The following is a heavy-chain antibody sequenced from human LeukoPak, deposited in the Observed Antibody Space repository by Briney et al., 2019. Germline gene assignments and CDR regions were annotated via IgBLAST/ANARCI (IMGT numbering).Heavy chain of an antibody. J-gene: IGHJ4*02. D-gene: IGHD3-10*01. CDR3: ARGGGFGEPLDY. CDR2: IYSGGST. Sequence: PGGSLRLSCAASGFTFTSYTMNWVRQAPGKGLEWVSVIYSGGSTYYADSVKGRFTISRDNSKNTLYLQMNSLRAEDTAVYYCARGGGFGEPLDYWGQGTLVTVSS. CDR1: GFTFTSYT. V-gene: IGHV3-66*01.